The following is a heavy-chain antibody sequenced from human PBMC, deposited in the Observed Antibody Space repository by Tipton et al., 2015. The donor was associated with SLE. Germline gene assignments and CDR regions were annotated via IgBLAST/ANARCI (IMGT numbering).Heavy chain of an antibody. V-gene: IGHV4-59*08. Sequence: TLSLTCTVSGGSISSYYWRWIRQSPGKGLEWIVYIYYSGSTNYNPSLKSRVTISIDTSKNQFSLKLSSVTAADTAVYYCARGGGYYYGSGSYLPVDYWGQGTLVTVSS. CDR3: ARGGGYYYGSGSYLPVDY. CDR2: IYYSGST. D-gene: IGHD3-10*01. J-gene: IGHJ4*02. CDR1: GGSISSYY.